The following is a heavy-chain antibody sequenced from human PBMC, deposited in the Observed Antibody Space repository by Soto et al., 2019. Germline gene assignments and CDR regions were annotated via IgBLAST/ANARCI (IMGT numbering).Heavy chain of an antibody. D-gene: IGHD3-22*01. CDR2: ISGYNGNT. V-gene: IGHV1-18*01. J-gene: IGHJ4*02. CDR1: GYSFSIFG. Sequence: ASVKVSCKASGYSFSIFGFSWVRQAPGQGLEWMGWISGYNGNTDCAQKLQGRVTMTTDTSTSTAYMELRSLRSDDTAVYYCARRDSRGYLFDYWGQGTLVTVSS. CDR3: ARRDSRGYLFDY.